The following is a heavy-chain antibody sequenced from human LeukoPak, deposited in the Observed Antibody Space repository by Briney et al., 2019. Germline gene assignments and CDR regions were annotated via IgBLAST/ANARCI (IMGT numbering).Heavy chain of an antibody. CDR3: ARPYHYYMDV. V-gene: IGHV4-59*12. CDR2: IYYSGST. CDR1: GGSISSYY. J-gene: IGHJ6*03. Sequence: SETLSLTCTVSGGSISSYYWSWIRQPPGKGLEYIGYIYYSGSTNYNPSLKSRLTILVDKSKNQFSLKLSSVTAADTAVYYCARPYHYYMDVWGKGITVIVSS.